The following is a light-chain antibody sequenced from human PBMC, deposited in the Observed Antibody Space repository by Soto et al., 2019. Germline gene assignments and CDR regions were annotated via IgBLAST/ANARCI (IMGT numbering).Light chain of an antibody. V-gene: IGKV1-5*01. CDR3: QQYTNTNNPWM. CDR1: QSISSW. CDR2: DAS. J-gene: IGKJ1*01. Sequence: DIQMTQSPSAPSASVGDRVTITCRASQSISSWLAWYQQKPGKAPKLVVDDASTLQSGVASRLSGSGSGTEFTLIISGLQPDDSATYYCQQYTNTNNPWMFGQGTKVDIK.